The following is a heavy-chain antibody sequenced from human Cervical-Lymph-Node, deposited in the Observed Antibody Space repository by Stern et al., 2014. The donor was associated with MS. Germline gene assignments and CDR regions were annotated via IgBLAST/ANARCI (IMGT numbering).Heavy chain of an antibody. V-gene: IGHV4-39*01. CDR3: AKHACTGAACPFDL. CDR1: GDSISSYTHY. CDR2: VYYSGAT. D-gene: IGHD2-8*02. Sequence: QVQLQESGPGLVKPSETLSLTCAVSGDSISSYTHYWAWIRQPPGKGLEWIGSVYYSGATYYNPSLKVPVTISVAASKTPFSVGLNPVTAADTAVYYCAKHACTGAACPFDLWGQGTLVTVSS. J-gene: IGHJ4*02.